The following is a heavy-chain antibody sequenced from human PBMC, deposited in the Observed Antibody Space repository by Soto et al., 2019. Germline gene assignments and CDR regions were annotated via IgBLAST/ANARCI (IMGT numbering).Heavy chain of an antibody. V-gene: IGHV3-53*01. J-gene: IGHJ6*03. D-gene: IGHD6-6*01. CDR2: IYSGGST. Sequence: QLGGSLRLSCAASGFTVSSNYMSWVRQAPGKGLEWVSVIYSGGSTYYADSVKGRFTISRDNSKNTLYLQMNSLRAEDTAVYYCARAHGSSPTYYYYMDVWGKGTTVTVSS. CDR3: ARAHGSSPTYYYYMDV. CDR1: GFTVSSNY.